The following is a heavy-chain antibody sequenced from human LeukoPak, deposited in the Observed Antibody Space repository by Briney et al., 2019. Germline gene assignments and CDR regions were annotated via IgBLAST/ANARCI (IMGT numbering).Heavy chain of an antibody. V-gene: IGHV1-8*01. CDR3: ARTYGDYDY. Sequence: ASVKVSCKASGYTFINYEINWVRQATGQGLEWMGWMNPKSGYTGYAQKFQGSVTMTMNTSITTAYMELSSLRSEDTAMYYCARTYGDYDYWGQGTLVTVSS. D-gene: IGHD4-17*01. CDR1: GYTFINYE. J-gene: IGHJ4*02. CDR2: MNPKSGYT.